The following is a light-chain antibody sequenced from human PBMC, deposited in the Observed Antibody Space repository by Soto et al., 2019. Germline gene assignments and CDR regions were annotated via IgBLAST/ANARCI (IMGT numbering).Light chain of an antibody. Sequence: QSALTQPPSVSGAPGQRVTISCTGSSSNIVAGYDVHWYQQLPGTAPKLLIYGNNNRPSGVPDRFSGSKSGTSASLAITGLQAEDEADYYCQSYDSRLSGVVFGGGTKLTVL. CDR3: QSYDSRLSGVV. J-gene: IGLJ2*01. V-gene: IGLV1-40*01. CDR2: GNN. CDR1: SSNIVAGYD.